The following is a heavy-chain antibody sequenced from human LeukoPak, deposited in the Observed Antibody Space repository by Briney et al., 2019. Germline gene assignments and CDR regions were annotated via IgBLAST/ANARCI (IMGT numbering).Heavy chain of an antibody. CDR1: GYSFTSYW. CDR3: ARNQGYSSSWDDAFDI. D-gene: IGHD6-13*01. J-gene: IGHJ3*02. CDR2: IYPGDSDT. Sequence: GESLKISCKGSGYSFTSYWIGWVRQMPGKGLEWMGIIYPGDSDTRYSPSFQGQVTISADKSISTAYLQWSSLKASDTAMYYCARNQGYSSSWDDAFDIWGQGTMVTVSS. V-gene: IGHV5-51*01.